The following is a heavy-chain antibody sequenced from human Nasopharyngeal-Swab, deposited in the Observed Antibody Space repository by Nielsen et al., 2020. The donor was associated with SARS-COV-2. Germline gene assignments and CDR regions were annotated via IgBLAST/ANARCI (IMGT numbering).Heavy chain of an antibody. J-gene: IGHJ4*02. CDR2: ISSSDSTT. Sequence: RQPPGKGLEWVSYISSSDSTTYYADSVKGRFTISRDNAKNSLYLQMNSLRVEDTGVYYCARADSSGWFFSDWGRGTLVTVS. CDR3: ARADSSGWFFSD. V-gene: IGHV3-48*03. D-gene: IGHD6-19*01.